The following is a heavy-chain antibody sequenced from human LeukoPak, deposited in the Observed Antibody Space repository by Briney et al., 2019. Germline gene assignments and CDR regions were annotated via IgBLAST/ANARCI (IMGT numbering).Heavy chain of an antibody. J-gene: IGHJ4*02. CDR2: IYYSGST. V-gene: IGHV4-39*07. CDR1: GGSISSSSYY. D-gene: IGHD7-27*01. CDR3: ARVPGKLTGGFAFDY. Sequence: SETLSLTCTVSGGSISSSSYYWGWIRQPPGKGLEWIGSIYYSGSTYYNPSLKSRVTISVDTSKNQFSLKLSSVTAADTAVYYCARVPGKLTGGFAFDYWGQGTLSPSPQ.